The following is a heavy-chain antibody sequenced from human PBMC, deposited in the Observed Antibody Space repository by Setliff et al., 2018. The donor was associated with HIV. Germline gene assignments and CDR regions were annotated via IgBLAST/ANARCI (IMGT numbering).Heavy chain of an antibody. V-gene: IGHV4-34*01. CDR3: ARGVYGGTHSWFDS. CDR2: INHRPNS. D-gene: IGHD4-17*01. J-gene: IGHJ5*01. CDR1: GGSLSGYY. Sequence: SETLSLTCAVYGGSLSGYYWTWIRQPPGKGLEWIADINHRPNSNYNPSLKRRVTISVDTSKNQFSLNLTSVTAADTALYFCARGVYGGTHSWFDSWGQGSLVTVSS.